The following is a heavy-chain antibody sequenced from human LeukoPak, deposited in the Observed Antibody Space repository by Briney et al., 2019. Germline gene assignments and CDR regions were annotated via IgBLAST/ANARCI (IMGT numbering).Heavy chain of an antibody. J-gene: IGHJ5*02. V-gene: IGHV4-4*09. D-gene: IGHD3-22*01. CDR2: ISASGRT. Sequence: PSETLFLTCIVSGASISRHYWSWIRQSPGKGLGWIGYISASGRTNYTPALKSRVTISGDTSKNQFSLRLTSVTAADTAVYYCARHRENSYESSHMGFDPWGPGTLVTVSS. CDR1: GASISRHY. CDR3: ARHRENSYESSHMGFDP.